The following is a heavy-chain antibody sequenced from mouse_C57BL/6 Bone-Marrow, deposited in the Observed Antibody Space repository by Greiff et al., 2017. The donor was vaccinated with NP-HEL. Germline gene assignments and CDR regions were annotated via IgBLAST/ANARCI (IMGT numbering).Heavy chain of an antibody. J-gene: IGHJ1*03. V-gene: IGHV3-6*01. D-gene: IGHD6-1*01. CDR3: ARGLPRDFDV. Sequence: EVQLQESGPGLVKPSQSLSLTCSVTGYSITSGYYWNWIRQFPGNQLEWMGFISYDGSNNYNPSLKNRTSITRDTSKNQFFLKLNSVTTEDAATYCGARGLPRDFDVWGTGTTVTVSS. CDR1: GYSITSGYY. CDR2: ISYDGSN.